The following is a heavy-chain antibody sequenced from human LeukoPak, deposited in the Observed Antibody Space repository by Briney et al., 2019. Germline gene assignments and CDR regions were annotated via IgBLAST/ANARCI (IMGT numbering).Heavy chain of an antibody. D-gene: IGHD2/OR15-2a*01. J-gene: IGHJ3*02. CDR1: GFTFSIYS. CDR2: ISSRSNII. V-gene: IGHV3-48*02. Sequence: PGGSLRLSCAASGFTFSIYSMNWVRQAPGKGLEWVSFISSRSNIIHYADSVKGRFTISRDNAKNSLYLQMNSLRDEDTAVYYCARDCDTTGRAFDIWGQGTMVTVSS. CDR3: ARDCDTTGRAFDI.